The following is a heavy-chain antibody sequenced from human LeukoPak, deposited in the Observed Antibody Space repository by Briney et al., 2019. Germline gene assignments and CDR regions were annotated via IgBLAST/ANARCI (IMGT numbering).Heavy chain of an antibody. J-gene: IGHJ6*03. CDR2: IYYSGST. CDR3: ARGAGTVRGYYYYMDV. Sequence: SETLSLTCTVSGGSISSYYWSWIRQPPGMGLEWIGYIYYSGSTNYNPSLKSRVTISVDTSKNQFSLKLSSVTAADTAVYYCARGAGTVRGYYYYMDVWGKGTTVTVSS. V-gene: IGHV4-59*01. CDR1: GGSISSYY. D-gene: IGHD6-13*01.